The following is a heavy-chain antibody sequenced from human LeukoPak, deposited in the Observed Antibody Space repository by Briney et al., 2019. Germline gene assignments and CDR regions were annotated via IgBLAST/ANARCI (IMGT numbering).Heavy chain of an antibody. CDR2: ISSSSSYI. D-gene: IGHD2-2*01. CDR3: ARMKGCSSTTCYFAIY. CDR1: GFTFSNYN. J-gene: IGHJ4*02. V-gene: IGHV3-21*04. Sequence: PGRSLRLSCAASGFTFSNYNMNWVRQAPGKGLEWVSSISSSSSYIYYADSVKGRFTISRDNAKNSLYLQMNSLRAEDTAVYYCARMKGCSSTTCYFAIYWGQGTLVTVSS.